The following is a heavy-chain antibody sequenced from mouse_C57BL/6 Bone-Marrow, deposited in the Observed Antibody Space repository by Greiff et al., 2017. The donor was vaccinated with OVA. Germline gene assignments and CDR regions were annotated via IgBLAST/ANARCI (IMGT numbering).Heavy chain of an antibody. J-gene: IGHJ3*01. V-gene: IGHV1-62-2*01. CDR2: FYPGSGSI. CDR3: ARHEEGTTVEFAY. CDR1: GYTFTECT. Sequence: VQLQESGAELVKPGASVTLSCKASGYTFTECTLHWVKQRSGQGLVWIGWFYPGSGSIKYNEKFKDQATLTAAKSSSTVYMELSRLTSEDSAVYFCARHEEGTTVEFAYWGQGTLVTVSA. D-gene: IGHD1-1*01.